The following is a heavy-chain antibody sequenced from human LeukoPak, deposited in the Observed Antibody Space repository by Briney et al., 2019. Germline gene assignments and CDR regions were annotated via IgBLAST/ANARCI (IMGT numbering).Heavy chain of an antibody. V-gene: IGHV3-53*01. CDR3: ASPGRVQQQLWDYYYGMDV. D-gene: IGHD6-13*01. CDR1: GFTVSSNY. J-gene: IGHJ6*04. Sequence: TGGSLRLSCAASGFTVSSNYMSWVRQAPGKGLEWVSVIYSGGGTYYADSVKGRFTISRDNSKNTLYLQMNSLRAEDTAVYYCASPGRVQQQLWDYYYGMDVWGKGTTVTVSS. CDR2: IYSGGGT.